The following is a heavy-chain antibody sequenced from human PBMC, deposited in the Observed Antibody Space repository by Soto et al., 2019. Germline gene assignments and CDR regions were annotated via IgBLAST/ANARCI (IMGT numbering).Heavy chain of an antibody. D-gene: IGHD2-15*01. J-gene: IGHJ4*02. CDR2: INHSGST. Sequence: SETLSLTCAVYGGSFSGYYWSWIRQPPGKGLEWIGEINHSGSTNYNPSLKSRVTISVDTSKNQFSLKLGSVTAADTAVYYCARGSRYIVVVVAARYYFDYWGQGTLVTVSS. CDR3: ARGSRYIVVVVAARYYFDY. CDR1: GGSFSGYY. V-gene: IGHV4-34*01.